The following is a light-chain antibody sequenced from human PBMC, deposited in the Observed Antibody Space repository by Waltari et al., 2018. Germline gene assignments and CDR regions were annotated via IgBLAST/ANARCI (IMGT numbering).Light chain of an antibody. CDR2: EVN. CDR1: SRDVGAYDH. CDR3: VSHGGANNFWV. J-gene: IGLJ3*02. Sequence: QSALTQPPSASGSPGQSVTISFTGTSRDVGAYDHVSWYQQHPPKPPKLLIYEVNRRPSGVPDRFSGSKSGNTASLTVSGLQADDEAHYYCVSHGGANNFWVFGGGTMLTVL. V-gene: IGLV2-8*01.